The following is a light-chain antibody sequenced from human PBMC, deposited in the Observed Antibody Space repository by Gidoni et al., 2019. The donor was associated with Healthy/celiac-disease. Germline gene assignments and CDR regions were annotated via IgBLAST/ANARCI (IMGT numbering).Light chain of an antibody. V-gene: IGLV2-23*01. J-gene: IGLJ2*01. CDR3: CSYAGSSTFVV. CDR1: SSYVWSYNL. CDR2: EGS. Sequence: QSALPPPSSVSGSPGPSITISCTGTSSYVWSYNLVSCYQQHPGKAPQLMIYEGSKRPSGVSKRFSGSKSGNTASLTISGLQAEDEADYYCCSYAGSSTFVVFGGGTKLTVL.